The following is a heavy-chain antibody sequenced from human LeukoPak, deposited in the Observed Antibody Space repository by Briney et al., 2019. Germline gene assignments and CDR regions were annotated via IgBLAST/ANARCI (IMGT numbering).Heavy chain of an antibody. J-gene: IGHJ5*02. CDR1: GYTLTELS. V-gene: IGHV1-24*01. D-gene: IGHD1-26*01. CDR3: ARDNSVGDTAWWFDP. CDR2: FDPEDGET. Sequence: SVKVSCKVSGYTLTELSMHWVRQAPGKGLEWMGGFDPEDGETIYAQKFQGRVTMTEDTSTDTAYMELSSLRSEDTAVYYCARDNSVGDTAWWFDPWGQGTLVTVSS.